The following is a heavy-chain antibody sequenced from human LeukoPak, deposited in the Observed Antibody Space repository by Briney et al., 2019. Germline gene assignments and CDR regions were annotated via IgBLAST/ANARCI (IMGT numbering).Heavy chain of an antibody. V-gene: IGHV4-39*01. CDR2: IYYSGSP. CDR3: ATTTS. J-gene: IGHJ4*02. CDR1: GDSISSRSYY. D-gene: IGHD4-11*01. Sequence: PSETLSLTCTVSGDSISSRSYYWGWIRQPPGKGREWIGSIYYSGSPNYNPSLKSRVTISMDMSKNQFSLTLRSVTATDPAVYSCATTTSWGQGKLVTASS.